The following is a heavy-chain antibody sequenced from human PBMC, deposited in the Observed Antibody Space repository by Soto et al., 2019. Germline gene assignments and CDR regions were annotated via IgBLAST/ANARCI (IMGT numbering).Heavy chain of an antibody. V-gene: IGHV4-4*02. J-gene: IGHJ4*02. CDR3: ARGNFDY. CDR1: GGSISSTNW. CDR2: IHNSGST. Sequence: SETLSLTCAVSGGSISSTNWWCWVRQSPEKGLEWIGEIHNSGSTNYNPSLKSRVTISIDRSNNQFSLMLSSVTAADTAVYYCARGNFDYWGRGTLVTVSS.